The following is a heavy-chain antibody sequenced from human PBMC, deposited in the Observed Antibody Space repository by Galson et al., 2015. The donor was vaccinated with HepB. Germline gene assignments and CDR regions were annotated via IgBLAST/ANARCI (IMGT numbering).Heavy chain of an antibody. V-gene: IGHV1-3*01. CDR1: GYTFTSYA. CDR3: ARDRASMAYFYGLDV. CDR2: INAGNGKT. D-gene: IGHD2/OR15-2a*01. J-gene: IGHJ6*02. Sequence: SVKVSCKASGYTFTSYAMHRVRQAPGQRLEWMGWINAGNGKTKYSQNFQGRVTIIRDTSASTAYMELSSLRSEDTAVYYCARDRASMAYFYGLDVWGQGTTVTVSS.